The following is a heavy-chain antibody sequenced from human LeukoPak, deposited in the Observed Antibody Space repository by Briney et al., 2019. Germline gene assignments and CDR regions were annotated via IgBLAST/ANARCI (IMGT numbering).Heavy chain of an antibody. CDR2: ISGSGGST. D-gene: IGHD6-13*01. V-gene: IGHV3-23*01. Sequence: GGSLRLSCAASGFTFSSYAMSWVRQAPGKGLEWVSAISGSGGSTYYADSVKGRFTISRDNSKNSLYLQMNSLRTEDTALYYCAKASARTYSTNYYYYGMDVWGQGTTVTVSS. J-gene: IGHJ6*02. CDR3: AKASARTYSTNYYYYGMDV. CDR1: GFTFSSYA.